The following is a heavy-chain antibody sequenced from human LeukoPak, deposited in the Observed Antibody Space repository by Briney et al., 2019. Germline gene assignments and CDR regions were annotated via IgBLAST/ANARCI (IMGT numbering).Heavy chain of an antibody. CDR3: ARGGYSGYDVLGFYFDY. CDR2: ISSSSSYI. D-gene: IGHD5-12*01. V-gene: IGHV3-21*01. CDR1: GFTFSSYS. J-gene: IGHJ4*02. Sequence: SGGSLRLSCAASGFTFSSYSMNWDRQAPGKGLEWVSSISSSSSYIYYADSVKGRFTISRDNAKNSLYLQMNSLRAEDTAVYYCARGGYSGYDVLGFYFDYWGQGTLVTVSS.